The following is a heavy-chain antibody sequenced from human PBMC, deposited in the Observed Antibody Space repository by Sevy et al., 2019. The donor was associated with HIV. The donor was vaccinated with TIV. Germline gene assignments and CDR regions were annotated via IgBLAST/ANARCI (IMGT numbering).Heavy chain of an antibody. Sequence: GGSLRLSCAASGFTFSSYAMSWVRQAPGKGLEWVSAISGSGGSTYYADSVKGRFTISRDNSNNTLYLQMNSLRAEDTDVYYCAKVVVSRWFGEKQAGRRVGGFWDYWGQGTLVTVSS. J-gene: IGHJ4*02. D-gene: IGHD3-10*01. CDR3: AKVVVSRWFGEKQAGRRVGGFWDY. CDR2: ISGSGGST. CDR1: GFTFSSYA. V-gene: IGHV3-23*01.